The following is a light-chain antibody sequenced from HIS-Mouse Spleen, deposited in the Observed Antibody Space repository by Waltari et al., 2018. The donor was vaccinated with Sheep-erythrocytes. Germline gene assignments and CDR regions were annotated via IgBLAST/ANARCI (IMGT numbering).Light chain of an antibody. J-gene: IGLJ2*01. CDR1: SSDVGSYNL. CDR3: QSADSSGTYRV. V-gene: IGLV2-14*02. Sequence: QSALTQPASVSGSPGQSITISCTGTSSDVGSYNLVSWYQQHPGKAPKLMIYDVSKRPSGVPDRFSGSSSGTTVTLTISGVQAEDEADYYCQSADSSGTYRVFGGGTKLTVL. CDR2: DVS.